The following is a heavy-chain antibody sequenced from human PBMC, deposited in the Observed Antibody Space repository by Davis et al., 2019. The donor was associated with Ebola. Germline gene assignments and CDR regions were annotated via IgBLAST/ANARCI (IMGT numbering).Heavy chain of an antibody. J-gene: IGHJ6*02. CDR3: ARDGVVPAANYGMDV. D-gene: IGHD2-2*01. CDR1: GGSISSSNW. V-gene: IGHV4-4*02. Sequence: SETLSLTCAVSGGSISSSNWWSWVRKPPGEGLEWIGEIYHSGSTNYNPSLKSRVTISVDKSKNQFSLKLSSVTAADTAVYYCARDGVVPAANYGMDVWGQGTTVTVSS. CDR2: IYHSGST.